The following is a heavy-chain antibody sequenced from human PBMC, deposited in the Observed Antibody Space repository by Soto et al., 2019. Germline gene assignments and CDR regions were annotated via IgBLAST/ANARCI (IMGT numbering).Heavy chain of an antibody. V-gene: IGHV1-69*02. CDR1: GGTFSSYT. CDR2: IIPILGIA. Sequence: GASVKVSCKASGGTFSSYTISWVRQAPGQGLEWMGRIIPILGIANYAQKFKGRVTITADKSTSTAYMELSSLRSEDTAVYYCAFLARERIAAAESSWGQGTLVTVSS. D-gene: IGHD6-13*01. CDR3: AFLARERIAAAESS. J-gene: IGHJ5*02.